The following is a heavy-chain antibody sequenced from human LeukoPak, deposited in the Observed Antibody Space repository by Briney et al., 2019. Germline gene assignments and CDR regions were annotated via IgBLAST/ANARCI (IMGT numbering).Heavy chain of an antibody. CDR2: INHSGST. CDR3: ARGRIVVVPAAPRGPKNNWFDP. J-gene: IGHJ5*02. V-gene: IGHV4-34*01. CDR1: GGSFSGYY. Sequence: SETLSLTCAVYGGSFSGYYWSWIRQPPGKGLEWIGEINHSGSTNYNPSLKSRVTISVDTSKNQFSLKLSSVTAADTAVYYCARGRIVVVPAAPRGPKNNWFDPWSQGTLVTVSS. D-gene: IGHD2-2*01.